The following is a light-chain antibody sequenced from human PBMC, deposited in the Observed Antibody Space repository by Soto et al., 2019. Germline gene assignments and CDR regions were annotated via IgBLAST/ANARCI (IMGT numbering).Light chain of an antibody. V-gene: IGKV1-5*03. CDR1: QSINSW. CDR2: TAS. CDR3: QQANSFPLT. Sequence: DIQMTQSPSTLSASVGDRVTITCRASQSINSWLAWYQQRPGKAPKVLIYTASSVESGVPSRFSGSGSGTDFTLTISSLQPEDFAIYYCQQANSFPLTFGGGTKVDI. J-gene: IGKJ4*01.